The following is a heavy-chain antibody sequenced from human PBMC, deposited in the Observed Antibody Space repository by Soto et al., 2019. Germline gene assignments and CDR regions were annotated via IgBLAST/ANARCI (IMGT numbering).Heavy chain of an antibody. Sequence: EVQLVETGGGLIQPGGSLRLSCAASGFTVSSNYMSWVRQAPGKGLEWVSVIYSGGSTYYADSVKGRFTISRDNSKNTLYLQMNSLRAEDTAVYYCARDSPLDLWIGYHRGGMDVWGQGTTVTVSS. CDR3: ARDSPLDLWIGYHRGGMDV. D-gene: IGHD3-3*01. CDR2: IYSGGST. V-gene: IGHV3-53*02. J-gene: IGHJ6*02. CDR1: GFTVSSNY.